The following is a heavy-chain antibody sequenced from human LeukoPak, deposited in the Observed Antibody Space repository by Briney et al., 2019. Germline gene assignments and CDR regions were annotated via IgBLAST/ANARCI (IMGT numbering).Heavy chain of an antibody. CDR1: GGSISSYY. CDR3: ARRGYYGSGIWDYFDY. D-gene: IGHD3-10*01. Sequence: SETLSLTCTVSGGSISSYYWSWIRQPPGKGLEWIGYIYYSGSTNYNPSLKSRVTISVDTSRNQFSLKLSSVTAADTAVYYCARRGYYGSGIWDYFDYWGQGTLVTVSS. V-gene: IGHV4-59*01. J-gene: IGHJ4*02. CDR2: IYYSGST.